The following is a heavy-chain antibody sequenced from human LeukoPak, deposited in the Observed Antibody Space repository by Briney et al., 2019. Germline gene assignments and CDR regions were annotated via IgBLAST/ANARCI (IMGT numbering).Heavy chain of an antibody. J-gene: IGHJ4*02. CDR3: AISITMVRGVLNPVDY. Sequence: GASVKVSCKASGYTFTSYGISWVRQAPGQGLEWMGWISAYNGNTNYAQKLQGRVTMTTDTSTSTAYMELRSLRSDDTAVYYCAISITMVRGVLNPVDYWGQGTLVTVSS. CDR1: GYTFTSYG. CDR2: ISAYNGNT. D-gene: IGHD3-10*01. V-gene: IGHV1-18*01.